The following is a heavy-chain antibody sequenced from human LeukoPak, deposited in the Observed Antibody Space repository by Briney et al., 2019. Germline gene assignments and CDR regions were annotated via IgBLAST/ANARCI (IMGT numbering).Heavy chain of an antibody. J-gene: IGHJ4*02. CDR3: AKDLYSSGWFTDDY. CDR1: GFTFDDYG. CDR2: ISGSGGST. D-gene: IGHD6-19*01. Sequence: GGSLRLSCAASGFTFDDYGMSWVRQAPGKGLEWVSAISGSGGSTYCADSVKGGFTISRDNSKNTFLQMNSLRAEDTAVYYCAKDLYSSGWFTDDYWGQGTLVTVSS. V-gene: IGHV3-23*01.